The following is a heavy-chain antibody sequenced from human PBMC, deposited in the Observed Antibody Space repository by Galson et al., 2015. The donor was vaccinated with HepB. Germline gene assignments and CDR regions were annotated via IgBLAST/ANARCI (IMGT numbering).Heavy chain of an antibody. CDR1: GFTFSSYA. CDR3: ARVGGGAYGSGSYPFDY. V-gene: IGHV3-30*04. Sequence: SLRLSCAASGFTFSSYAMHWVRQAPGKGLEWVAVISYDGSNKYYADSVKGRFTISRDNSKNTLYLQMNSLRAEDTAVYYCARVGGGAYGSGSYPFDYWGQGTLVTVSS. J-gene: IGHJ4*02. D-gene: IGHD3-10*01. CDR2: ISYDGSNK.